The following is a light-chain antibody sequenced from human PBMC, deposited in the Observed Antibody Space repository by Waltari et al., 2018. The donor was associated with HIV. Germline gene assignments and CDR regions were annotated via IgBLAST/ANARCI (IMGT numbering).Light chain of an antibody. V-gene: IGKV3-11*01. CDR2: GAS. J-gene: IGKJ5*01. CDR3: QQRSSWPIT. CDR1: QSISTY. Sequence: EIVLTQSPATLSLSPGERATLSCRASQSISTYLAWYQQKPGQAPRLLIYGASSSATGIPARFSGSGSGTDFTLTISSLEPGDFGVFYCQQRSSWPITFGQGTRLEIK.